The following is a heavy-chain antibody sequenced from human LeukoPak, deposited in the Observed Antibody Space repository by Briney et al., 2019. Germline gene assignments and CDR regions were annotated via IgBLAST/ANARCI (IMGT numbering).Heavy chain of an antibody. CDR3: AKDENHFWSGYYSNYFDP. V-gene: IGHV3-23*01. D-gene: IGHD3-3*02. J-gene: IGHJ5*02. CDR2: ISGSGDST. CDR1: GITFSSYA. Sequence: GGSLRLSCAVSGITFSSYAMTWVRQAPGKGLEWVSGISGSGDSTNYADSVKGRFTISRDNPKNTLYLQMISLRAEDTAVYYCAKDENHFWSGYYSNYFDPWGQGILVTVSS.